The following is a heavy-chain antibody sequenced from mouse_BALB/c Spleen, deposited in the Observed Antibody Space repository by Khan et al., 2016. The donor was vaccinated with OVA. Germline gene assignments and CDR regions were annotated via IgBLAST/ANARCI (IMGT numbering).Heavy chain of an antibody. D-gene: IGHD1-1*01. CDR1: GYSFTGCF. Sequence: EVELVESGPELVKPGASVKISCKASGYSFTGCFIHWVMQSHGKSLEWIGRINPHIGETFYNQKFRGKATLTVDESSSTAHMELRSLASEDSAVYFCARIYGSDFDYWGQGTTLTVSS. V-gene: IGHV1-20*02. CDR3: ARIYGSDFDY. J-gene: IGHJ2*01. CDR2: INPHIGET.